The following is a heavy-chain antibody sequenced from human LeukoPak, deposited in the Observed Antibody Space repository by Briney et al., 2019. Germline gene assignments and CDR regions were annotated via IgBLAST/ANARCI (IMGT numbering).Heavy chain of an antibody. CDR1: GFTFSNYW. Sequence: GGSLRLSCAASGFTFSNYWMSWVRQAPGKGLEWVANIKQDGSEKYYVDSVKGRFTISRDNAKNSLYLQMNSLRAEDTAVYYCARSRIAAAGNYYYYMDVWGKGTTVTVSS. D-gene: IGHD6-13*01. CDR2: IKQDGSEK. CDR3: ARSRIAAAGNYYYYMDV. V-gene: IGHV3-7*01. J-gene: IGHJ6*03.